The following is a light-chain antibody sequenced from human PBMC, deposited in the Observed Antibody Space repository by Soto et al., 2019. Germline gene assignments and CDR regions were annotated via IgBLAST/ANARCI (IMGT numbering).Light chain of an antibody. CDR1: QSISSY. CDR2: AAS. V-gene: IGKV1-39*01. Sequence: DIQMTQSPSSLYASVGDRVTITCRASQSISSYLNWYQQKPGQAPKLLIYAASSLQSGVPSRFSDRGFGTDFTLTISSQQPEDLATYYCQQSYSTPLAFGPGTKVDIK. CDR3: QQSYSTPLA. J-gene: IGKJ3*01.